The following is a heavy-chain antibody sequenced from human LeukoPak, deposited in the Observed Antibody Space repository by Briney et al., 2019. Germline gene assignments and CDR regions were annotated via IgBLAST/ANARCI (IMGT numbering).Heavy chain of an antibody. J-gene: IGHJ5*02. D-gene: IGHD5-18*01. V-gene: IGHV4-4*07. CDR1: GGSISSYY. Sequence: SETLSLSCSVSGGSISSYYWTWIRQPAGKGLEWIGRIYTTGDTNYNPSLHSRVTLSIDRSKKEFYMMFASVTASDSAVYFCARGHSGNNPNWFDPWGQGILVTVSS. CDR2: IYTTGDT. CDR3: ARGHSGNNPNWFDP.